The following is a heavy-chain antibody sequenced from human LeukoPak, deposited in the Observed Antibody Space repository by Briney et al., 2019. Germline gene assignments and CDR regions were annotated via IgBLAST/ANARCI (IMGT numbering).Heavy chain of an antibody. CDR2: IIPIFGTA. Sequence: SVKVSCKASGGTFSSYAISWVRQAPGQGLEWMGGIIPIFGTANYAQKFQGRVTITADESTSTAYMELSSLRSEDTAVYYCARWRDGYNFGGSYYFDYWGQGTLVTVSS. CDR1: GGTFSSYA. D-gene: IGHD5-24*01. J-gene: IGHJ4*02. CDR3: ARWRDGYNFGGSYYFDY. V-gene: IGHV1-69*13.